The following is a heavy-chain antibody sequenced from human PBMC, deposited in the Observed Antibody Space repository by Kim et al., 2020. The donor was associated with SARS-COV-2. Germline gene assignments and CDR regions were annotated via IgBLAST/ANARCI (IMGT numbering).Heavy chain of an antibody. V-gene: IGHV3-9*01. D-gene: IGHD3-10*01. CDR2: ICWNSGSI. CDR3: AKDFRGSGNIGVDY. J-gene: IGHJ4*02. Sequence: GGSLRLSCAASGFTFDDYAMHWVRQAPGKGLEWVSGICWNSGSIGYADSVKGRFTISRDNAKNSLYLQMNSLRAEDTALYYCAKDFRGSGNIGVDYWGQGTLVTVSS. CDR1: GFTFDDYA.